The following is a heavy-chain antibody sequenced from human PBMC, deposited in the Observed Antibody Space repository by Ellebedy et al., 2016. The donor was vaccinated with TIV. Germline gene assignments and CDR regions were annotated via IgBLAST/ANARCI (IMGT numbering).Heavy chain of an antibody. D-gene: IGHD3-3*01. CDR2: INHSGST. CDR3: ARGLRFLEWLFN. CDR1: GGSFSGYY. V-gene: IGHV4-34*01. J-gene: IGHJ4*02. Sequence: SETLSLTXAVYGGSFSGYYWSWIRQPPGKGLEWIGEINHSGSTNYNPSLKSRVTISVDTSKNQFSLKLSSVTAADTAVYYCARGLRFLEWLFNWGQGTLVTVSS.